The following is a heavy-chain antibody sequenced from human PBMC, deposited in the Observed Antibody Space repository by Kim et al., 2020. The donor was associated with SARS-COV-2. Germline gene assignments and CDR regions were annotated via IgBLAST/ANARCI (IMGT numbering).Heavy chain of an antibody. CDR2: FSAYNGNS. V-gene: IGHV1-18*04. Sequence: ASVKVSCKTSGYTFVSYFVFWVRQAPGQGLEWMGWFSAYNGNSRYAEKLQDRVIMTADTSTSTAYMELRRLRSDDTAVYYCARGNSAYYSHYYFAMDVWGGGTTVTVSS. D-gene: IGHD3-3*01. CDR1: GYTFVSYF. CDR3: ARGNSAYYSHYYFAMDV. J-gene: IGHJ6*03.